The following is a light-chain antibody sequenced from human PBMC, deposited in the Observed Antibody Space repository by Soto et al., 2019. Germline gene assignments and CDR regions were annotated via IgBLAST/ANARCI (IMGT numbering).Light chain of an antibody. V-gene: IGKV3D-7*01. CDR2: GAS. J-gene: IGKJ2*01. Sequence: PGERVTLSCRASQSVSSSYLTWYQQKPGQAPRLLIYGASTRATSIPARFSGSGSGSDFTLTISTLQPEDLATYFCQQSFSTPYTFGQGTKVDIK. CDR1: QSVSSSY. CDR3: QQSFSTPYT.